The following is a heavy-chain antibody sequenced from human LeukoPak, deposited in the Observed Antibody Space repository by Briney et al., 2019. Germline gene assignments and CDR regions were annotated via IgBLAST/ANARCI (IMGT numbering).Heavy chain of an antibody. Sequence: SKTLSLTCTVSDGSISSSSCYWGWIRQPPGKGLEWIGSIYYSGSTYYNPSLKSRVTISVDTSKNQFSLKLSSVTAADTAVYYCARLSGWLRNWFDPWGQGTLVTVSS. J-gene: IGHJ5*02. CDR3: ARLSGWLRNWFDP. CDR1: DGSISSSSCY. CDR2: IYYSGST. D-gene: IGHD6-19*01. V-gene: IGHV4-39*01.